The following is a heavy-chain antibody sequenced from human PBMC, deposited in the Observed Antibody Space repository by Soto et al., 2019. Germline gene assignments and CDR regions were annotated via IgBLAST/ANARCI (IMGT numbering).Heavy chain of an antibody. CDR2: ISAYNGNT. D-gene: IGHD2-2*01. CDR1: GYTFTSYG. J-gene: IGHJ4*02. V-gene: IGHV1-18*01. CDR3: AIPAQYPKTWYSFDY. Sequence: GASVKVSCKASGYTFTSYGISWVRQAPGQGLEWMGWISAYNGNTNYAQMLQGRVTMTTDTSTSTDYMELSSLTSEDTAVYYCAIPAQYPKTWYSFDYWGQGTLVTVSS.